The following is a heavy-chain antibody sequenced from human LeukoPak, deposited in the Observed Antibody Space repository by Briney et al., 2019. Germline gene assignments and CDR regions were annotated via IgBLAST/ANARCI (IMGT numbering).Heavy chain of an antibody. CDR3: ARDVPWYYDILTGYPPPRVFDY. Sequence: GASVKVSCKASGYTFTSYGIIWVRQAPGQGLEWMGWISAYNGNTNYAQKLQGRVTMTTDTSTSTAYMELRSLRSDDTAVYYCARDVPWYYDILTGYPPPRVFDYWGQGTLVTVSS. J-gene: IGHJ4*02. V-gene: IGHV1-18*01. D-gene: IGHD3-9*01. CDR2: ISAYNGNT. CDR1: GYTFTSYG.